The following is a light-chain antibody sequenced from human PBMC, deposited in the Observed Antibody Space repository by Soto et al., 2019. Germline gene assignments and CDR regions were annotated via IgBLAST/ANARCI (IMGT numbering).Light chain of an antibody. V-gene: IGKV3-11*01. CDR3: QQRSNWPPMFT. Sequence: EIVLTQSPATLSLSPGEGTTLSCRASQSVSTYLAWYQQKPGRSPRLLIYEATNRAAGIPARFVGSGSGTDFTLTISSLEPEDFAVYYCQQRSNWPPMFTFGPGTKVDLK. CDR1: QSVSTY. CDR2: EAT. J-gene: IGKJ3*01.